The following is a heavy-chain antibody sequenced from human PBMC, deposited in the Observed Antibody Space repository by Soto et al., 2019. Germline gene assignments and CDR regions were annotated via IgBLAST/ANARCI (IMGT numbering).Heavy chain of an antibody. CDR2: IYWDDDN. CDR1: GFSLSSTRMA. CDR3: AHIVVAGLGYYFDY. J-gene: IGHJ4*02. V-gene: IGHV2-5*02. Sequence: QITLKESGPTLVKPTQTLTLTCTFSGFSLSSTRMAVGWIRQPPGKALEWLALIYWDDDNLYSPFLKSRLTITKDTSKHQVVLIMSNMDPVDTARYYCAHIVVAGLGYYFDYWGQGTLVTVSS. D-gene: IGHD6-19*01.